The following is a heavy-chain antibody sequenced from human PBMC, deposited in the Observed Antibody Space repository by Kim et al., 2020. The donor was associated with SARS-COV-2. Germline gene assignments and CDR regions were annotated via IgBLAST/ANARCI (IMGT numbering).Heavy chain of an antibody. CDR3: ATGESGHSLEYVGGYLDY. J-gene: IGHJ4*02. V-gene: IGHV1-69*13. Sequence: ASVKVSCKASGGSLSRYPITWVRQAPGQGLEWMGEIIVVFDKRNYAQKLQGRVTITADEITSTAYMELSGLKPEDTAVYFCATGESGHSLEYVGGYLDYWGQGTLVTVSP. CDR1: GGSLSRYP. D-gene: IGHD5-18*01. CDR2: IIVVFDKR.